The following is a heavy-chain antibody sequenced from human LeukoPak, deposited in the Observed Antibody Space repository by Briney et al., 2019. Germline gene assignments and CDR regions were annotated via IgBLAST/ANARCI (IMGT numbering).Heavy chain of an antibody. CDR2: IFFTGPT. Sequence: PSETLSLTCTVSGASMSHGFHYWGWIRQPPGTGLEWLGSIFFTGPTYYNPSLQSRLTISADSSKNQFSLRVTSVTAADTALYYCARQHNTARVGAFDVWGQGTMVVVSS. CDR1: GASMSHGFHY. V-gene: IGHV4-39*01. J-gene: IGHJ3*01. CDR3: ARQHNTARVGAFDV. D-gene: IGHD5-18*01.